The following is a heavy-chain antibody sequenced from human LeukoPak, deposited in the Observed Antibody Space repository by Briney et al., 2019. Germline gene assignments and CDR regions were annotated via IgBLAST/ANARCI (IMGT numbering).Heavy chain of an antibody. Sequence: ESGPTLVKPTQTLTLTCTFSGFSLSTSGVGVGWIRQPPGKALEWLALIYWDDDKRYSPSLKSRLTITKDTSKNQVVLTMTNMDPVDTATYYCAHSGVPGASGHCSGGSCYGFDYWGQGTLVTVSS. J-gene: IGHJ4*02. CDR1: GFSLSTSGVG. CDR3: AHSGVPGASGHCSGGSCYGFDY. D-gene: IGHD2-15*01. CDR2: IYWDDDK. V-gene: IGHV2-5*02.